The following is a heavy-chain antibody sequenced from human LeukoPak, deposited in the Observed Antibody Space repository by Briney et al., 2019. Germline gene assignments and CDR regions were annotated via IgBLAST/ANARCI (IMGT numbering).Heavy chain of an antibody. Sequence: PGGSLRLSCAASGFTFSSYGMHWVRQAPGKGLEWVAVISYDGSNKYYADSVKGRFTISRDNSKNTLYLQMNSLRAEDTAVYYCARETYPSGSVYVMDVWGQGTTVTVSS. D-gene: IGHD3-10*01. J-gene: IGHJ6*02. V-gene: IGHV3-30*03. CDR3: ARETYPSGSVYVMDV. CDR1: GFTFSSYG. CDR2: ISYDGSNK.